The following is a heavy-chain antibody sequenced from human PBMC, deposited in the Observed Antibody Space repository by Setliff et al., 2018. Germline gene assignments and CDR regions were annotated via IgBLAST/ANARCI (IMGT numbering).Heavy chain of an antibody. CDR3: ARSRYELPHYYFDY. J-gene: IGHJ4*02. D-gene: IGHD1-7*01. Sequence: SGPTLVNPTQTLTLTCSFSGFSFHTGGVGVGWIRQPPGKALEWLAVVYWDDDKRYNPSLQTRLTITKDTPSKQVALTMTNVDPVDTATYYCARSRYELPHYYFDYWGQGILVTVSS. V-gene: IGHV2-5*02. CDR1: GFSFHTGGVG. CDR2: VYWDDDK.